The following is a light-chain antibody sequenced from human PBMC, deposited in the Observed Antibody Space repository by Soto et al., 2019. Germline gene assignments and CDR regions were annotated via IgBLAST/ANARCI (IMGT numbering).Light chain of an antibody. V-gene: IGKV3-11*01. Sequence: EIVFTQSPGTLSWSPGERATLACRASQSVSTYLAWYQQKPGQAPRLLIYDASNRATGIPARFSGSGSGTAFTLTISSLEPEDFAVYYCQQRSIWPPAFGQGTRLE. J-gene: IGKJ5*01. CDR3: QQRSIWPPA. CDR1: QSVSTY. CDR2: DAS.